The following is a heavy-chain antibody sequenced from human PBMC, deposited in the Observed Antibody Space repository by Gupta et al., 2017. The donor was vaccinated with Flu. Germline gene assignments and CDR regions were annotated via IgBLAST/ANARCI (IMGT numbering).Heavy chain of an antibody. Sequence: WIRQPPGKGLEWIGEINHSGSTNYNPSLKSRVTISVDTSKNQFSLKLSSVTAADTAVYYCARGGKYCSGGSCYTNYYGMDVWGQGTTVTVSS. D-gene: IGHD2-15*01. J-gene: IGHJ6*02. V-gene: IGHV4-34*01. CDR2: INHSGST. CDR3: ARGGKYCSGGSCYTNYYGMDV.